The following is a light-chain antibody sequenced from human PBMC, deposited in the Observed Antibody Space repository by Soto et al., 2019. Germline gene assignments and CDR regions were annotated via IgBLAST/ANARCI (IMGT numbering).Light chain of an antibody. V-gene: IGKV3-20*01. CDR3: QQYGSSPPGT. CDR1: QSVSSSY. J-gene: IGKJ1*01. Sequence: VVMTQSPATLSVSPGERATLSCRASQSVSSSYLAWYQQKPGQAPRLLIYGASSRATGIPDRFSGSGSGTDFTLTIRRLEPEDFAVYYCQQYGSSPPGTFGQGTKV. CDR2: GAS.